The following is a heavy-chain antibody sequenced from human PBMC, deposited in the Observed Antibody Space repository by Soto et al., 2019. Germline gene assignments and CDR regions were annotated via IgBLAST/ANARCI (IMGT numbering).Heavy chain of an antibody. V-gene: IGHV1-69*13. CDR2: IIPIFGTA. CDR3: ARGRRGTGVYYYYGMDV. J-gene: IGHJ6*02. D-gene: IGHD3-10*01. CDR1: GGTFSSYA. Sequence: GASVKVSCKASGGTFSSYAISWVRQAPGQGLEWMGGIIPIFGTANYAQKFQGRVTITADESTSTAYMELSSLRSEDTAVYYCARGRRGTGVYYYYGMDVWGQGTTVTVSS.